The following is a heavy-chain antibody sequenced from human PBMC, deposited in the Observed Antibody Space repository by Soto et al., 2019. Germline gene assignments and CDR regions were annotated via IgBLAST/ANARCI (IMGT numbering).Heavy chain of an antibody. D-gene: IGHD6-6*01. CDR3: AGPDYSSSSYYYYYGMDV. V-gene: IGHV5-51*01. CDR1: GYSFSRFW. CDR2: IYPGDSDT. Sequence: GESLKISCKGSGYSFSRFWIGWVRQMPGKGLESMGIIYPGDSDTRYSPSFQGQVTISVDKSISTAYLQWSSLKASDTAMYYCAGPDYSSSSYYYYYGMDVWGQGTTVTVSS. J-gene: IGHJ6*02.